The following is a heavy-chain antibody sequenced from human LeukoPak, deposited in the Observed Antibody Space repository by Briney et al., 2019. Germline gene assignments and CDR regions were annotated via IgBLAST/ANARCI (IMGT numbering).Heavy chain of an antibody. CDR2: IIPIFGTA. CDR3: ARLCSSTSCYRGPYFDY. Sequence: SVKVSCKASGGTFSSYAISWVRPAPGQGLEWMGGIIPIFGTANYAQKFQGRVTITADESTSTAYMELSSLRSEDTAVYYCARLCSSTSCYRGPYFDYWGQGTLVTVSS. D-gene: IGHD2-2*01. V-gene: IGHV1-69*13. J-gene: IGHJ4*02. CDR1: GGTFSSYA.